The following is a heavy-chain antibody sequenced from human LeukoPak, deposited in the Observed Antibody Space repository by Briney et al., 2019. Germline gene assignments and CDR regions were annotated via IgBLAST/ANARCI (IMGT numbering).Heavy chain of an antibody. V-gene: IGHV3-9*01. CDR3: AKALAYSSSSGLDY. CDR1: GFTFDDYA. J-gene: IGHJ4*02. Sequence: PGGSLRLSCAASGFTFDDYAMHWARQAPGKGLEWVSGISWNSGSIGYADSVKGRFTISRDNAKNSLYLQMNSLRAEDTALYYCAKALAYSSSSGLDYWGQGTLVTVSS. CDR2: ISWNSGSI. D-gene: IGHD6-6*01.